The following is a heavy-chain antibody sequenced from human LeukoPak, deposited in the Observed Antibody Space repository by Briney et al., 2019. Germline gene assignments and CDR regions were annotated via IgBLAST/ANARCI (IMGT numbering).Heavy chain of an antibody. CDR3: ARDNPLVGIY. CDR1: GGSISSSSYY. V-gene: IGHV4-39*01. CDR2: IYYSGST. Sequence: SETLSLTCTVSGGSISSSSYYWGWIRQPPGKGLEWIGSIYYSGSTYYNPSLKSRVTISVDTSKNQFSLKLSSVTAADTAVYYCARDNPLVGIYWGQGTLVTVSS. J-gene: IGHJ4*02. D-gene: IGHD1-26*01.